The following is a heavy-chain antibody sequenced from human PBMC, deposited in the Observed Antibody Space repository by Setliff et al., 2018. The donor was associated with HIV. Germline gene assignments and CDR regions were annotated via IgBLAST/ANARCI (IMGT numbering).Heavy chain of an antibody. Sequence: KPSEILSLTCSVSGGSSNSRSYYWGWIRQPPGKGLEWIGTIYYSGSTYYNPSLKSRITISVDTSKNQFSLSLSSVTAADTAVYYCARSPQWIQLWFDGFDIWSQGTVVTVSS. J-gene: IGHJ3*02. D-gene: IGHD5-18*01. V-gene: IGHV4-39*07. CDR2: IYYSGST. CDR1: GGSSNSRSYY. CDR3: ARSPQWIQLWFDGFDI.